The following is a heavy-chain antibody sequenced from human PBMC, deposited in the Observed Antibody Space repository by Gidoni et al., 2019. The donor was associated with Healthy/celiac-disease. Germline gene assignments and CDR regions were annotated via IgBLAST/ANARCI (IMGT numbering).Heavy chain of an antibody. D-gene: IGHD6-13*01. CDR3: ASPIAAANAFDI. J-gene: IGHJ3*02. CDR2: IYHSGST. CDR1: GYSISSGYY. V-gene: IGHV4-38-2*02. Sequence: QVQLQESGPGLVKPSETLSLTCTVSGYSISSGYYWGWIRQPPGKGLEWIGSIYHSGSTYYNPSLKSRVTISVDTSKNQFSLKLSSVTAADTAVYYCASPIAAANAFDIWGQGTMVTVSS.